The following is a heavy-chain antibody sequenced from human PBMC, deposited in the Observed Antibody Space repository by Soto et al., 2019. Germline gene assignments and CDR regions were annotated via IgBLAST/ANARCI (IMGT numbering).Heavy chain of an antibody. D-gene: IGHD3-3*01. CDR1: GFTFSSYG. Sequence: GGSLRLSCAASGFTFSSYGMHWVRQAPGKGLEWVEVISYDGSNKYYADSVKVRFTISRDNSKNTLYLQMNSLRAEDTAVYYCAKGDLFWSGYYTVYXWGQVTLVTVSX. J-gene: IGHJ4*02. CDR2: ISYDGSNK. CDR3: AKGDLFWSGYYTVYX. V-gene: IGHV3-30*18.